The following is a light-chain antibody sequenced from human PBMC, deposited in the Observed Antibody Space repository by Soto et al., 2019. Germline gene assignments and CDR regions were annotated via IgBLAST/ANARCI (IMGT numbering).Light chain of an antibody. J-gene: IGLJ1*01. CDR1: SSNIGSNY. Sequence: QSVLTQPPSASGTPGQRVTISCSGSSSNIGSNYVYWYQQLPGTAPKLLIYRNNQRPSGVPDRFSGSKSGTSASLAISGLRSEDEADYYCAAWDDGLSGGKVFGTGTKLTVL. V-gene: IGLV1-47*01. CDR2: RNN. CDR3: AAWDDGLSGGKV.